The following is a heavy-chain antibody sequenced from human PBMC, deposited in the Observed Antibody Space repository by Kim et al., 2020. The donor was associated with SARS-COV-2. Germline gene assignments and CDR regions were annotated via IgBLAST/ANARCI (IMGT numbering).Heavy chain of an antibody. CDR2: ISSSSSYI. D-gene: IGHD3-10*01. Sequence: GGSLRLSCAASGFTFSSYSMNWVRQAPGKGLEWVSSISSSSSYIYYADSVKGRFTISRDNAKNSLYLQMNSLRAEDTAVYYCARDALWFGEFYDYWGQGTLVTVSS. CDR3: ARDALWFGEFYDY. V-gene: IGHV3-21*04. CDR1: GFTFSSYS. J-gene: IGHJ4*02.